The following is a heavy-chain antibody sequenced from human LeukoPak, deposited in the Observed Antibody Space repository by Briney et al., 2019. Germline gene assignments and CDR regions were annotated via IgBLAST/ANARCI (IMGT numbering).Heavy chain of an antibody. Sequence: SETLSLTCTVSGGSISSYYWSWIRQPAGKGLEWIGRIYTSGSTNYNPSLKSRVTMSVDTSKNQFSLKLSSVTAADTAVYYCARDMSMIVVVASRGLQHWGQGTLVTVSS. V-gene: IGHV4-4*07. J-gene: IGHJ1*01. D-gene: IGHD3-22*01. CDR3: ARDMSMIVVVASRGLQH. CDR1: GGSISSYY. CDR2: IYTSGST.